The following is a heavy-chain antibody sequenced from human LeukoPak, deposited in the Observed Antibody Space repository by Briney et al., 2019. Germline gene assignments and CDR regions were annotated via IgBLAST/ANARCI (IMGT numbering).Heavy chain of an antibody. J-gene: IGHJ6*03. CDR3: ARGGYQLLGSALYYYYYMDV. CDR1: GFTFSSYS. V-gene: IGHV3-21*01. D-gene: IGHD2-2*01. Sequence: PGGSLRLSCAASGFTFSSYSMNWVRQAPGKGLEWVSSISSSSSYIYYADSVKGRFTISRDNAKNSLYLQMNSLRAEDTAVYYCARGGYQLLGSALYYYYYMDVWGKGTTVTVSS. CDR2: ISSSSSYI.